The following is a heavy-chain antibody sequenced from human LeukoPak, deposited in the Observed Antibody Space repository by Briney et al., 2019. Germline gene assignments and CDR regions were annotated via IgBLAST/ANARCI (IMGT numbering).Heavy chain of an antibody. V-gene: IGHV1-46*03. CDR3: ARDLPRGPEYCSGGICPSDNDY. CDR1: GYTFTSYY. D-gene: IGHD2-15*01. J-gene: IGHJ4*02. CDR2: INPSGGST. Sequence: ASVKVSCKASGYTFTSYYMHWVRQAPGQGLEWMGIINPSGGSTSYAQKFQGRVTMTRDTSTSTVYMELSSLRSEDTAVYYCARDLPRGPEYCSGGICPSDNDYWGQGTLVTVSS.